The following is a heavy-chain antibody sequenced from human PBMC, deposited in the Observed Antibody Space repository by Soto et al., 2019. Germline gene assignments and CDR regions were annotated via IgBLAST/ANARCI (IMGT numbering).Heavy chain of an antibody. Sequence: GASVKVSCKASGYTFTGYYMHWVRQAPGQGLEWMGWINPNSGGTNYAQKFQGRVTMTRDTSISTAYMELSRLRSDDTAVYYCARWGVDFWSGYYTSWFDPWGQGTLVTVSS. J-gene: IGHJ5*02. CDR2: INPNSGGT. V-gene: IGHV1-2*02. CDR1: GYTFTGYY. D-gene: IGHD3-3*01. CDR3: ARWGVDFWSGYYTSWFDP.